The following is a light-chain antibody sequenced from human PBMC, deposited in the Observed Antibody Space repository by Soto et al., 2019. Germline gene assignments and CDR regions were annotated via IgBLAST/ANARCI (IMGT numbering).Light chain of an antibody. CDR1: QSVGSNS. J-gene: IGKJ4*01. Sequence: EIVFTQYPGTLSLSPGERSTLYCMASQSVGSNSLAWYQQKPGQAPRVLIYDASNRATGIPARFSGSGSGTDFTLTISRLEPEDFAVYYCQQYNSWPLTFGGGTQVDIK. CDR2: DAS. V-gene: IGKV3-20*01. CDR3: QQYNSWPLT.